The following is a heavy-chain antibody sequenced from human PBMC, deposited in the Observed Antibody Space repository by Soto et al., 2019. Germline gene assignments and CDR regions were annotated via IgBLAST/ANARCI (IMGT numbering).Heavy chain of an antibody. CDR3: ARALNGYGSGSYYKNFDY. J-gene: IGHJ4*02. V-gene: IGHV3-48*03. CDR2: ISSSGSTI. D-gene: IGHD3-10*01. CDR1: GFTFSSYE. Sequence: EVQLVESGGGLVQPGGSLRLSCAASGFTFSSYEMNWVRQAPGKGLEWVSYISSSGSTIYYADSVKGRFTISRDNAKNSLYLQMNSLRAEDTAVYYCARALNGYGSGSYYKNFDYWGQGTLVTVSS.